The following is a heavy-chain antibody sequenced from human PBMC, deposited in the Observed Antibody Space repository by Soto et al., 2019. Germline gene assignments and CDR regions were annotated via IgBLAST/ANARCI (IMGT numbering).Heavy chain of an antibody. J-gene: IGHJ6*02. V-gene: IGHV4-31*03. Sequence: SETLSLTCTVSGGSTSRGGYSGGGVPPHPGKGLGWIGYIYYSGSTYYNPSLKSRVTISVDTSKNQFSLKLSSVTAADTAVYYCARSPRDILTGYYSYYYYGMDVWGQGTTVTVSS. CDR2: IYYSGST. D-gene: IGHD3-9*01. CDR3: ARSPRDILTGYYSYYYYGMDV. CDR1: GGSTSRGGYS.